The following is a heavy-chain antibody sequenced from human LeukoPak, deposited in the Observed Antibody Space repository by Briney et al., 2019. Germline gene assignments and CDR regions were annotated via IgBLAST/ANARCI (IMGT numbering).Heavy chain of an antibody. Sequence: GGSLRLSCEASGFTFSSYGMHWVRQAPGKGLEWVSAISGSGGSTYYADSVKGRFTISRDNAKNSLYLQMNSLRAEDTAVYYCARDDWEYDYVWGSLGYWGQGTLVTVSS. J-gene: IGHJ4*02. D-gene: IGHD3-16*01. V-gene: IGHV3-21*01. CDR1: GFTFSSYG. CDR3: ARDDWEYDYVWGSLGY. CDR2: ISGSGGST.